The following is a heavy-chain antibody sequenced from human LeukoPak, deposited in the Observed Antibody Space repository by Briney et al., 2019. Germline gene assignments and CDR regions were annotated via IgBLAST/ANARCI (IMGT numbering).Heavy chain of an antibody. CDR1: GFSFNIYP. V-gene: IGHV3-64*01. J-gene: IGHJ4*02. CDR3: ARGPKTGSYGF. Sequence: GGSLRLSCAASGFSFNIYPMHWVRQAPGKGLEYVSAITSMGGTSYYANSVRGRFTISRDNSKNTLYLQMGNLTAEGTAVYYCARGPKTGSYGFWGQGTLVTVAS. CDR2: ITSMGGTS. D-gene: IGHD1-26*01.